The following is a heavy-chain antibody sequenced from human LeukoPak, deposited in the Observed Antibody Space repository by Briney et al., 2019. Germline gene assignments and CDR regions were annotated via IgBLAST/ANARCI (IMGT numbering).Heavy chain of an antibody. D-gene: IGHD5-12*01. CDR1: GFTFSSYS. J-gene: IGHJ4*02. CDR3: ARGGYSFDY. V-gene: IGHV3-7*01. Sequence: PGGSLRLSCAASGFTFSSYSMNWVRQAPGKGLEWVARLHADGSEKYYVGSVKGRFTISGDNAKNSVYLRMNSLRVDDKAVYYCARGGYSFDYLGQGTLVTVSS. CDR2: LHADGSEK.